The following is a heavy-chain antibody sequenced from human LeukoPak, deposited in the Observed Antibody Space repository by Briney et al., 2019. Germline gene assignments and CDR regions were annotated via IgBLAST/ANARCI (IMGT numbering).Heavy chain of an antibody. CDR1: GYTFTSYG. J-gene: IGHJ4*02. V-gene: IGHV1-18*01. CDR3: ARETERSSSFDY. CDR2: ISAYNGNT. D-gene: IGHD6-6*01. Sequence: ASVKVSCKASGYTFTSYGISWVRQAPGQGLEWMGWISAYNGNTNYAQKLQGRVTMATDTSTSTAYMELRSLRSEDTAVYYCARETERSSSFDYWGQGTLVTVSS.